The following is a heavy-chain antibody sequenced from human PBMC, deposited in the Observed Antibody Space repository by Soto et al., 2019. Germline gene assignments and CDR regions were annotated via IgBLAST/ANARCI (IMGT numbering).Heavy chain of an antibody. D-gene: IGHD4-4*01. V-gene: IGHV3-33*01. CDR1: GFTFSIYG. Sequence: PGGSLRLSCAASGFTFSIYGMHWVRQAPGKGLEWVAVIWYDGSNKYYADSVKGRFTISRDNSKNTLYLQMNSLRAEDTAVYYCARDGLDYRSIYYFDYWGQGTLVTVSS. J-gene: IGHJ4*02. CDR3: ARDGLDYRSIYYFDY. CDR2: IWYDGSNK.